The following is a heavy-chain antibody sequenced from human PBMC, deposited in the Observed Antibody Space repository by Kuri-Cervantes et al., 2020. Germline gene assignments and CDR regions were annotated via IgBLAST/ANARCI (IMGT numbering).Heavy chain of an antibody. CDR1: GFAFSSYW. CDR2: TKQDGSGE. D-gene: IGHD5-18*01. V-gene: IGHV3-7*01. CDR3: ARGGNIAFDV. J-gene: IGHJ3*01. Sequence: GGSLRLSCAASGFAFSSYWMGWVRRAPGRGLEWVANTKQDGSGEYYVDSVKGRLTVSRDNAKDLVYLQMNSLRAEDTAVYYCARGGNIAFDVWGRGTMVTVSS.